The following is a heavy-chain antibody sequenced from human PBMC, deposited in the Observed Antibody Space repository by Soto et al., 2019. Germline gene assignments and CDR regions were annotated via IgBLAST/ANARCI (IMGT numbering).Heavy chain of an antibody. CDR1: GFTFDDYA. D-gene: IGHD3-22*01. CDR3: AKDIVAGGYPYYYYMDV. J-gene: IGHJ6*03. CDR2: ISWNSGSI. V-gene: IGHV3-9*01. Sequence: DVQLVESGGGLVQPGRSLRLSCAASGFTFDDYAMHWVRQAPGKGLEWVSGISWNSGSIGYADSVKGRFTISRDNAKNSLYLQMNSLRAEDTALYYCAKDIVAGGYPYYYYMDVWGKGTTVTVSS.